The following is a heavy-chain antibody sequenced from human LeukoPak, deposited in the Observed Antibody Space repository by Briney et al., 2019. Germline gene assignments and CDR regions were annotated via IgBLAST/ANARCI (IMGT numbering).Heavy chain of an antibody. V-gene: IGHV1-69*06. CDR1: VGTFSSYA. J-gene: IGHJ6*03. CDR3: SGATTYYYYYMDF. D-gene: IGHD1-26*01. CDR2: IIPIFVTA. Sequence: GASVKVSCKASVGTFSSYAISCVRQAPGHRLEWMGGIIPIFVTANYAQKFQGRVTITADKSTSTAYMELSSLRSQDTAVYYCSGATTYYYYYMDFWGKGTTVTVSS.